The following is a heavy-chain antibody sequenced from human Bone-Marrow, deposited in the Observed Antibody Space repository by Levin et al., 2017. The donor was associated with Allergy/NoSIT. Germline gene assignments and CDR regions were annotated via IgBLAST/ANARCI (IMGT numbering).Heavy chain of an antibody. CDR2: ISYDGRHK. D-gene: IGHD6-19*01. J-gene: IGHJ4*02. CDR1: EYKSNTYA. Sequence: PGESLKISCVASEYKSNTYAIHWVRQAPGKGLEWVGVISYDGRHKHYADSVKGRFTVSSDNSKNAVFLQMNSLKTDDTALYYCSGDPSIGVAGTPLFDTWGQGTLVTVSS. V-gene: IGHV3-30*04. CDR3: SGDPSIGVAGTPLFDT.